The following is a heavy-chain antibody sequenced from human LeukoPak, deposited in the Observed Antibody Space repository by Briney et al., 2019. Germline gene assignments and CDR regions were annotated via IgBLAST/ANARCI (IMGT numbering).Heavy chain of an antibody. CDR1: GFTFRSYG. D-gene: IGHD6-6*01. Sequence: GGSLGLSCAASGFTFRSYGMHWVRQAPGKGLEYVAAISSNGGSTDYANSVKGRFTISRDNSKNTLYLQMGSLRAEDMAVYYCARISSSYDYDYWGQGTLVTVSS. J-gene: IGHJ4*02. V-gene: IGHV3-64*01. CDR2: ISSNGGST. CDR3: ARISSSYDYDY.